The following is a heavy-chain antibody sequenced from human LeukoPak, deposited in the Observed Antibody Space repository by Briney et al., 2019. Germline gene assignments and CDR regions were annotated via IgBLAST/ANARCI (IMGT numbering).Heavy chain of an antibody. J-gene: IGHJ4*02. CDR3: ARDQEGFDY. V-gene: IGHV1-46*01. Sequence: ASVKVSCKASGYTFTNNYLHWVRQAPGQGLEWMGMIYPRDGSTSYAQNFQGRVTVTRDTSTTAVHMELRGLRSEDTAVYYCARDQEGFDYWGQGTVVTVSS. CDR1: GYTFTNNY. CDR2: IYPRDGST.